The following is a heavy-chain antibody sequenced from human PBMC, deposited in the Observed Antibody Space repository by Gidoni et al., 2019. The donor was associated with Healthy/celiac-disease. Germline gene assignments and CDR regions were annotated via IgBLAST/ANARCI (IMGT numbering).Heavy chain of an antibody. CDR3: ARVDLYYYDSSGYDNWFDP. CDR1: GYTFPSYG. Sequence: QVQLVQSGAEVKKPGASVKVSCKAYGYTFPSYGISWVRQAPGQGLEWMGWSSAYNGNTNYAQKLQGRVTMTTDTSTSTAYMELRSLRSDDTAVYYCARVDLYYYDSSGYDNWFDPWGQGTLVTVSS. V-gene: IGHV1-18*01. CDR2: SSAYNGNT. J-gene: IGHJ5*02. D-gene: IGHD3-22*01.